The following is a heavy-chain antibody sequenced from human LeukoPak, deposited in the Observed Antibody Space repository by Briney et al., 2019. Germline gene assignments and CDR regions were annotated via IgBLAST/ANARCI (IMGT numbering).Heavy chain of an antibody. CDR2: IYPGNSDI. V-gene: IGHV5-51*01. J-gene: IGHJ4*02. CDR3: TTGRFCSGGSCSSSFDF. Sequence: GESLKISCKGSGYSFINYWIGWLRQMPDKGLEWMGIIYPGNSDIRYSPSFQGQVTISVDKSINTAYLQWTSLKASDTAIYYCTTGRFCSGGSCSSSFDFWGQETLLTVPS. CDR1: GYSFINYW. D-gene: IGHD2-15*01.